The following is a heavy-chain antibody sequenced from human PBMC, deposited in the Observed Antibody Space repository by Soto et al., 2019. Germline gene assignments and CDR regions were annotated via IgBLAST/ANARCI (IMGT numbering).Heavy chain of an antibody. D-gene: IGHD3-10*01. CDR1: GDSISRYY. Sequence: QVQLQESGPGLVKPSETLSLTCTVSGDSISRYYWSWIRLSPGKGLEWIGYIYYSGETNYNPSVKSRVTISVDRTKNQFYLKLSSVTAADTAVYYCARDHGGEFLKGSGMDVWGQGTTVTVSS. CDR3: ARDHGGEFLKGSGMDV. V-gene: IGHV4-59*01. J-gene: IGHJ6*02. CDR2: IYYSGET.